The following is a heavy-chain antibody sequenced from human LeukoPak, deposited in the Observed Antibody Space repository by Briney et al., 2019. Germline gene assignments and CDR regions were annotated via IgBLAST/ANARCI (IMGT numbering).Heavy chain of an antibody. J-gene: IGHJ5*02. Sequence: PGGCLRLSCAASGFDLNTHEMNWVRQAPGKGLECIAGITNNSHTKNYADSVKGRFTNSRDNAGTSLYLQMNSLRVEETGVYYCARGDPHADLWGQGALVTVSS. CDR3: ARGDPHADL. CDR1: GFDLNTHE. CDR2: ITNNSHTK. V-gene: IGHV3-48*03.